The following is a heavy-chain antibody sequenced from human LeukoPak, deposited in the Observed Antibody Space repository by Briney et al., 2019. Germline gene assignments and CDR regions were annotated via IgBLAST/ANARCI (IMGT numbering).Heavy chain of an antibody. J-gene: IGHJ4*02. CDR2: IKQDGSEK. Sequence: PGGSLRLSCAASGFTFSSYWMTWVRQAPGKGLEWVANIKQDGSEKYVDPVKGRFTISRDNAKNSLYLQMNSLRAEDTAVYYCTRDTGCSGGTRYSFYDYWGQGTLVTVSS. D-gene: IGHD2-15*01. CDR1: GFTFSSYW. V-gene: IGHV3-7*01. CDR3: TRDTGCSGGTRYSFYDY.